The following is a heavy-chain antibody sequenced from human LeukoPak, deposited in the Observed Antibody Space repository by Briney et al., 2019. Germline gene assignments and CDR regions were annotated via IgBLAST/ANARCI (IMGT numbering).Heavy chain of an antibody. V-gene: IGHV1-2*06. D-gene: IGHD2-2*02. CDR2: INPNSGGT. CDR3: ASYCSSTSCYTGNYYYYGMDV. Sequence: GASVKVSFKASGYTFTGYYMHWVRQAPGQGLEWMGRINPNSGGTNYAQKFQGRVTMTRDTSISTAYMELSRLRSDDTAVYYCASYCSSTSCYTGNYYYYGMDVWGQGTTVTVSS. CDR1: GYTFTGYY. J-gene: IGHJ6*02.